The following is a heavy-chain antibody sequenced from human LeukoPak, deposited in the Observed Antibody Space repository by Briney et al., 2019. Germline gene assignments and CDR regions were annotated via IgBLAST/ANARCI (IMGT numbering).Heavy chain of an antibody. J-gene: IGHJ3*02. Sequence: GGSLRLSCAASGFTFSSYTMNWVRQAPGKGLEWISYIMRTAADVTSYADSVEGRFTISRDHSNNTLYLEMTSLRADDTAVYYCARPLSGYTPFDALDIWGQGTMVTVSS. CDR1: GFTFSSYT. CDR3: ARPLSGYTPFDALDI. D-gene: IGHD3-22*01. V-gene: IGHV3-48*01. CDR2: IMRTAADVT.